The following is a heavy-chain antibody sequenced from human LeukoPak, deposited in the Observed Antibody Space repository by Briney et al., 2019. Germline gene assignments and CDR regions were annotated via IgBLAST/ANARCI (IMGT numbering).Heavy chain of an antibody. V-gene: IGHV4-34*01. CDR2: INHSGSA. J-gene: IGHJ5*01. CDR1: GGSFSGYY. D-gene: IGHD3-10*01. Sequence: SETLSLTCAVYGGSFSGYYWSWIRQPPGKGLEWIGEINHSGSANYNPSLKSRVTILLDTSKNQFSLNLSSVTAADTAVYYCARRPRGVIIKTWFDSWGQGTLVTVSS. CDR3: ARRPRGVIIKTWFDS.